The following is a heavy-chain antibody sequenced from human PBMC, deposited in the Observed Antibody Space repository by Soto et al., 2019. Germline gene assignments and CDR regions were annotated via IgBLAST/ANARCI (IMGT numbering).Heavy chain of an antibody. J-gene: IGHJ4*02. CDR1: GFTFSSYG. CDR2: ISYDGSNK. CDR3: AKVHPPPFRYYDSSGYLDY. Sequence: GGSLRLSCAASGFTFSSYGMHWVRQAPGKGLGWVAVISYDGSNKYYADSVKGRFTISRDNSKNTLYLQMNSLRAEDTAVYYCAKVHPPPFRYYDSSGYLDYWGQGTLVTVSS. V-gene: IGHV3-30*18. D-gene: IGHD3-22*01.